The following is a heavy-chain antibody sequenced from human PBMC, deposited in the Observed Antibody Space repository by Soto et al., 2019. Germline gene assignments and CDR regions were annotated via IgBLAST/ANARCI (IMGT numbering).Heavy chain of an antibody. V-gene: IGHV3-30*03. J-gene: IGHJ4*02. D-gene: IGHD2-21*01. CDR3: VGEVASGY. CDR2: ISRDGSTM. CDR1: GVTLSNFG. Sequence: QVQLVEYGGGVGQPGRSLRLSCAASGVTLSNFGMHWVRQAPGKGLEWVAVISRDGSTMFYADSVKGRFTISRDSSRNTLYLQMNSLRAEDTAVYHCVGEVASGYWGQGTLVTVSS.